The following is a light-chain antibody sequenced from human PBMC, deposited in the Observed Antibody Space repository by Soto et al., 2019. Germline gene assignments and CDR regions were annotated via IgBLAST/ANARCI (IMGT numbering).Light chain of an antibody. J-gene: IGKJ1*01. CDR2: AAS. V-gene: IGKV1-39*01. CDR3: QQNYSATWT. CDR1: QGISTY. Sequence: DIQMTQSPSSLSESAGDRVTITCRASQGISTYLNWYQQKPGKAPKLLIYAASTLQSGVPSRFSGSGSATDFTLTISSLQPEDFATYSCQQNYSATWTFGQGTKVDIK.